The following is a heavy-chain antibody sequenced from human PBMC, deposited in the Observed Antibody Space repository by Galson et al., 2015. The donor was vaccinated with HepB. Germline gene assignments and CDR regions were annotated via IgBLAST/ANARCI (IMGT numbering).Heavy chain of an antibody. V-gene: IGHV2-5*02. CDR3: AHRPLTFRSDRGGYWNYFDN. CDR2: IYWDDDK. Sequence: PALVKPTQTLTLTCTFSGFSVNTAGVGVGWIRQPPGKALEWLALIYWDDDKHYKPFLKSRLSITKDASKNQVALMMTDLDPGDTATYFCAHRPLTFRSDRGGYWNYFDNWGQGTLVVVSS. D-gene: IGHD2-21*01. CDR1: GFSVNTAGVG. J-gene: IGHJ4*02.